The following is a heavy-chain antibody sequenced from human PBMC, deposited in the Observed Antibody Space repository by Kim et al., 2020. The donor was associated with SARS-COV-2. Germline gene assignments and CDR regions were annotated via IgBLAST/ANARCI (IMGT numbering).Heavy chain of an antibody. J-gene: IGHJ6*02. CDR2: IYYSGST. Sequence: SETLSLTCTVSGGSISSSSYYWGWIRQPPGKGLEWIGSIYYSGSTYYNPSLKSRVTISVDTSKNQFSLKLSSVTAADTAVYYCAGRRGGVGRSGWYWGRSYYYGMGVGGRGTTATVS. CDR1: GGSISSSSYY. V-gene: IGHV4-39*01. CDR3: AGRRGGVGRSGWYWGRSYYYGMGV. D-gene: IGHD6-19*01.